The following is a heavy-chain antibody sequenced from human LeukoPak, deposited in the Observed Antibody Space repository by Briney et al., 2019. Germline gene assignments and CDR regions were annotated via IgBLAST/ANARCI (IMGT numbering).Heavy chain of an antibody. V-gene: IGHV3-23*01. CDR2: VTGNGGST. Sequence: PGGSLRLSCAASEFIFGNYAMSWVRQAPGKGLEWVSAVTGNGGSTYYADSVMGRFTISRDNSMNTLFLQMNSLRAEDSAVYYCAKAVGPSGYYPASWGQGTLVTVSS. CDR3: AKAVGPSGYYPAS. D-gene: IGHD3-22*01. J-gene: IGHJ5*02. CDR1: EFIFGNYA.